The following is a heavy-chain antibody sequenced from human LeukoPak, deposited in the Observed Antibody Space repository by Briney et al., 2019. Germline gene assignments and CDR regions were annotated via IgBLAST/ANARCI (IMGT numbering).Heavy chain of an antibody. V-gene: IGHV1-18*01. CDR2: ISAYNGNT. D-gene: IGHD3-10*01. CDR3: AREGLLWFGELLPIDY. J-gene: IGHJ4*02. CDR1: GYTFTSFG. Sequence: ASVKVSCKASGYTFTSFGISWVRQAPGQGLEWMGWISAYNGNTNYAQKLQGRVTMTTDTSTSTAYMELRSLRSDDTAVYYCAREGLLWFGELLPIDYWGQGTLVTVSS.